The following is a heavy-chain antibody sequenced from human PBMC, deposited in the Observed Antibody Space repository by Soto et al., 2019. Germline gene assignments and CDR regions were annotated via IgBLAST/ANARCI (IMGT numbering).Heavy chain of an antibody. D-gene: IGHD2-8*01. V-gene: IGHV3-48*04. CDR3: ARASGIMVAHIYFDF. Sequence: PGGSLRLSCEALGFTFSTYTMNWVRQAPGKGLEWVSYISSSGRAISYADPVKGRFSNPRDNAMNSLYLQMNSLRGEDTAVYYGARASGIMVAHIYFDFWGQGTLVTVSS. J-gene: IGHJ4*02. CDR1: GFTFSTYT. CDR2: ISSSGRAI.